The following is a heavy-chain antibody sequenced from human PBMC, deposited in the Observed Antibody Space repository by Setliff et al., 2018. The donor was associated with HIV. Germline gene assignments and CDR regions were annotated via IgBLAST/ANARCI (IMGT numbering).Heavy chain of an antibody. CDR1: GYSFTSYW. J-gene: IGHJ4*02. CDR3: ARDVTVRLSVEYYFDY. D-gene: IGHD2-15*01. CDR2: IKQDGSEK. V-gene: IGHV3-7*01. Sequence: PGESLKISCKGSGYSFTSYWIGWVRQMPGKGLEWVANIKQDGSEKYYVDSVKGRFTISRDNSKNMLYLEMNSLRAEDTAIYYCARDVTVRLSVEYYFDYWGQGTLVTVSS.